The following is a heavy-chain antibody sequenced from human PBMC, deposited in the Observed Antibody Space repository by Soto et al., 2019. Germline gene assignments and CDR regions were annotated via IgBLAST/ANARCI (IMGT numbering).Heavy chain of an antibody. D-gene: IGHD6-13*01. J-gene: IGHJ3*02. CDR3: AKTASGWFSAFDI. V-gene: IGHV3-23*01. Sequence: EVQLLESGRGLVHPGGSLRLSCAASGFTFSSYAMSWVRQAPGKGLEWVSAISGSGGTTYYADSVKGRFTFSRDNSKNTLYLQMNSLRAEDTAVYYCAKTASGWFSAFDIWGQGTMVTVSS. CDR1: GFTFSSYA. CDR2: ISGSGGTT.